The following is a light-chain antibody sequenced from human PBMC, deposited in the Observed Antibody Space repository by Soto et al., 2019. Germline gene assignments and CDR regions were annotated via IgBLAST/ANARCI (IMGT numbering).Light chain of an antibody. CDR3: LQHNIYSWT. CDR1: QGITND. CDR2: AAS. Sequence: DIQMTQSPSSLSASVGDRVTITCRASQGITNDLGWYQQKPGKAPKRLIYAASSLQNGVTSRFSGSGSGTEFTLTVSTVQPEDFATYSCLQHNIYSWTFGQGTKVEIK. V-gene: IGKV1-17*01. J-gene: IGKJ1*01.